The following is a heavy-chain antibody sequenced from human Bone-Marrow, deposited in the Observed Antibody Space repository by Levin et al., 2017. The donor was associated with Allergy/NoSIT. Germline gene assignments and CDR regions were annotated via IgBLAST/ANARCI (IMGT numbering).Heavy chain of an antibody. V-gene: IGHV3-48*02. J-gene: IGHJ4*02. CDR1: GFTFSTYP. D-gene: IGHD3/OR15-3a*01. CDR3: VTDRDWGFDY. Sequence: GGSLRLSCTASGFTFSTYPMNWVRQAPGKGLEWVSHIWTSSSVNYADSVRGRFTISRDNVENSVYLQMKSLRDEDTAVYYCVTDRDWGFDYWGQGTLVTVSS. CDR2: IWTSSSV.